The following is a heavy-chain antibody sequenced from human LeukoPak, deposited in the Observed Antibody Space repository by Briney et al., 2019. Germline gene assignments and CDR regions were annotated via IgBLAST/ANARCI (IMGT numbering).Heavy chain of an antibody. D-gene: IGHD3-10*01. CDR1: GYTFNSYG. V-gene: IGHV1-69*04. Sequence: GASVKVSCKASGYTFNSYGISWVRQAPGQGLEWMGRIIPILGIADYAQKFQGRVTITADKSTSTAYMELSSLRSEDTAVYYCARAGINYGSGSIDYWGQGTLVTVSS. CDR2: IIPILGIA. CDR3: ARAGINYGSGSIDY. J-gene: IGHJ4*02.